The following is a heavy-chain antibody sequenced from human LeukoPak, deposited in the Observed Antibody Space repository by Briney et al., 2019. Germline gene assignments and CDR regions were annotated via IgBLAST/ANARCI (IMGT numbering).Heavy chain of an antibody. CDR3: ARSNCSSTSCYILDY. D-gene: IGHD2-2*02. CDR1: GGTFSSYA. Sequence: ASVKVSCKASGGTFSSYAISWVRQAPGQGLEWMGGIIPIFGTANYAQKFQGRVTITTDESTSTAYMELSSLRSEDTAVYYCARSNCSSTSCYILDYWGQGTLVTVSS. J-gene: IGHJ4*02. V-gene: IGHV1-69*05. CDR2: IIPIFGTA.